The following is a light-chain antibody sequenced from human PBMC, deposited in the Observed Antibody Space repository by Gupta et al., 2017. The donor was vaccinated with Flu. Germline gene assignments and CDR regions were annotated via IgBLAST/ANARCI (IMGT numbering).Light chain of an antibody. Sequence: SYVLPQPPSVSVAPGQTARITCGGNNIGSKSVHWYQQKPGQAPVLLFYDDRNRRSGIPERFSGSNSGTTATLTIIRVEAGDEADYYCQVWDSSSDHQVFGGGTKLTVL. J-gene: IGLJ3*02. V-gene: IGLV3-21*02. CDR3: QVWDSSSDHQV. CDR2: DDR. CDR1: NIGSKS.